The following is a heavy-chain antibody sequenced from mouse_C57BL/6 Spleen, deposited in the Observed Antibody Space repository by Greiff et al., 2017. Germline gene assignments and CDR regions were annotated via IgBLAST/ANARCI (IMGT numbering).Heavy chain of an antibody. CDR1: GYTFTSYT. CDR3: AAIYYYGSSHGYFDV. J-gene: IGHJ1*03. Sequence: QVQLQQSGAELARPGASVKMSCKASGYTFTSYTLNWVKQRPGQGLEWIGYINPSSGYTKYNQKFKDKATLTADKSSSTAYMQLSSLTSEDSAVYYCAAIYYYGSSHGYFDVWGTGTTVTVSS. CDR2: INPSSGYT. D-gene: IGHD1-1*01. V-gene: IGHV1-4*01.